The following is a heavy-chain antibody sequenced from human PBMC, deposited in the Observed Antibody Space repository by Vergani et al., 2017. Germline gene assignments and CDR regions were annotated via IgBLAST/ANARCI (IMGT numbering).Heavy chain of an antibody. CDR1: GFTFSSYG. Sequence: QVQLVESGGGVVQPGRSLRLSCAASGFTFSSYGMHWVRQAPGKGLEWVAVISYDGSNKYYADSVKGRFTISRDNSKNTLYLQMNSLRAEDTAVYYCAKQAWVQLSHFDYWGQGTLVTVSS. J-gene: IGHJ4*02. D-gene: IGHD5-18*01. CDR3: AKQAWVQLSHFDY. CDR2: ISYDGSNK. V-gene: IGHV3-30*18.